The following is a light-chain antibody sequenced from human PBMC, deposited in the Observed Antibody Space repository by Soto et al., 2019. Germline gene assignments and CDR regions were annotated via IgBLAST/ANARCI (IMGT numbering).Light chain of an antibody. CDR1: SSDIGRYDY. Sequence: QSALTQPASVSGSPGQSITISCTGSSSDIGRYDYVSWYQQLPGKAPKLIIYRVINRPSGISDRFSGSKSGNSASLSISGLQPEDEAHYYCASFTSISTYVFGTGTKVTVL. J-gene: IGLJ1*01. V-gene: IGLV2-14*03. CDR2: RVI. CDR3: ASFTSISTYV.